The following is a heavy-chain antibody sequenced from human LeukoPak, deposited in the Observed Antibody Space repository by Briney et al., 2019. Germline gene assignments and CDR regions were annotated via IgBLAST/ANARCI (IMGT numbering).Heavy chain of an antibody. V-gene: IGHV4-39*01. CDR3: ARWIVSGFDY. J-gene: IGHJ4*02. CDR1: GGSISSSSYY. D-gene: IGHD3-16*02. CDR2: IYYSGST. Sequence: SETLSLTCTVPGGSISSSSYYWGWIRQPPGKGLEWIGSIYYSGSTYYNPSLKSRVTISVDTSKNQFSLKLSSVTAADTAVYYCARWIVSGFDYWGQGTLVTVSP.